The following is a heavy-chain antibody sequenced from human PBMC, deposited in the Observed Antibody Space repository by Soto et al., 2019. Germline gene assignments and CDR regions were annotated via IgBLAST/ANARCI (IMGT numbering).Heavy chain of an antibody. V-gene: IGHV3-30*18. CDR2: ISYDGSNK. CDR1: GFTFSSYG. CDR3: AKDFYYDSSGPYSLLFDY. J-gene: IGHJ4*02. D-gene: IGHD3-22*01. Sequence: GGSLRLSCAASGFTFSSYGMHWVRQAPGKGLEWVAVISYDGSNKYYADSVKGRFTISRDNSKNTLFLQMNSLRAEDTAVYYCAKDFYYDSSGPYSLLFDYWGQGTLVTVSS.